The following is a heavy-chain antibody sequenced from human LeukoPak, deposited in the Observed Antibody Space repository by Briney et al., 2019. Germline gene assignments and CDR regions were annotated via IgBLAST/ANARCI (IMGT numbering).Heavy chain of an antibody. Sequence: PGGSLRLSCAASGFTFSSYAMHWVRQAPGKGLEWVAVISYDGSNKYYADSVKGRFTISRDNSKNTLYLQMNSLRAEDTAVYYCARDPYSGSYYFGYSDYWGQGTLVTVSS. CDR2: ISYDGSNK. V-gene: IGHV3-30-3*01. D-gene: IGHD1-26*01. J-gene: IGHJ4*02. CDR3: ARDPYSGSYYFGYSDY. CDR1: GFTFSSYA.